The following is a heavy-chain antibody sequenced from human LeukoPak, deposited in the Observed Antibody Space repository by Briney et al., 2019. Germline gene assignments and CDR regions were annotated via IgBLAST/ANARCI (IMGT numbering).Heavy chain of an antibody. CDR2: ISAYNGNT. Sequence: ASVRVSCKASGYTFAGYFIHWVRQAPGQGREWMGWISAYNGNTNYAQKLQGRVTMTTDTSTSTAYMELRSLRSDDTAVYYCASPARGYCSSTSCYTSLDYWGQGTLVTVSS. V-gene: IGHV1-18*04. CDR1: GYTFAGYF. D-gene: IGHD2-2*02. J-gene: IGHJ4*02. CDR3: ASPARGYCSSTSCYTSLDY.